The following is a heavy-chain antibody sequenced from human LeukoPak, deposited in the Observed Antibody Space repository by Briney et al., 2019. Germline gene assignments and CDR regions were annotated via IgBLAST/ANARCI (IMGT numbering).Heavy chain of an antibody. CDR2: SNTDGSAT. Sequence: PGGSLRLSCAASGFTFSSYWMHWVRHAPGKGLVWVSRSNTDGSATSYADSVKGRFTISRDNAKNTLYLQMNGPRPEDTAVYYCARGGGYYYYDSAFDYWGQGTLVTVSS. D-gene: IGHD3-22*01. CDR3: ARGGGYYYYDSAFDY. V-gene: IGHV3-74*01. J-gene: IGHJ4*02. CDR1: GFTFSSYW.